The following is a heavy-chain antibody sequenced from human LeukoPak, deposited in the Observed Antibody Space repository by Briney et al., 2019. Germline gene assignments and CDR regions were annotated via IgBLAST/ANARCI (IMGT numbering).Heavy chain of an antibody. Sequence: PGGSLRLSCAASGFTVSSNYMSWVRQAPGKGLEWVSVIYSGGSTYYADSVKGRFTISRGNSKNTLYLQMNSLRAEDTAVYYCARRPLAAAGTPGWFDPWGQGTLVTVSS. D-gene: IGHD6-13*01. CDR2: IYSGGST. CDR1: GFTVSSNY. V-gene: IGHV3-66*04. J-gene: IGHJ5*02. CDR3: ARRPLAAAGTPGWFDP.